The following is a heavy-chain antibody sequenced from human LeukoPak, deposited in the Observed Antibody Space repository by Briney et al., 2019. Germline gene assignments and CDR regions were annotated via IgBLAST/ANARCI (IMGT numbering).Heavy chain of an antibody. Sequence: SETLSLTCAVYGVSFSGYYWSWISQPPGKGLEWIGEINHSGSTNYNPSLKSRVTISVDTSKNQFSLKLSSVTAADTAVYYCARGNSWSRYSYGRGVRYFDLWGRGTLVTVSS. V-gene: IGHV4-34*01. J-gene: IGHJ2*01. D-gene: IGHD5-18*01. CDR1: GVSFSGYY. CDR2: INHSGST. CDR3: ARGNSWSRYSYGRGVRYFDL.